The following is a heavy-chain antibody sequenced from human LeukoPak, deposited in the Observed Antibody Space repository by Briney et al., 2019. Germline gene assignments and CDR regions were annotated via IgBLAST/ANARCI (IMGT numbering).Heavy chain of an antibody. J-gene: IGHJ3*02. CDR2: MNAYNGNT. Sequence: ASVNVSCKSSVYTFTSYGYSWVRQAPGQGREGMGWMNAYNGNTNYTQTLQGRVTMTTDTSTSTAYMELRSLRFDNTAVYFCVRTNNGSGYYPDAFDIWGQGTMVTVSS. D-gene: IGHD3-22*01. CDR3: VRTNNGSGYYPDAFDI. CDR1: VYTFTSYG. V-gene: IGHV1-18*01.